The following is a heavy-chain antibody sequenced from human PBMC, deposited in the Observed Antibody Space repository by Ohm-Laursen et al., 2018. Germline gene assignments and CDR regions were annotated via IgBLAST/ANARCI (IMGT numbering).Heavy chain of an antibody. Sequence: SLRLSCAASGFTFSSYGMHWARQAPGKGLEWMAGISKDGSNTYYGHSVEGRFTISRDNSMNTLYLQMNSLRPEDTAVYYCAKDIRTMAGRDVWGQGTTVTVSS. D-gene: IGHD4/OR15-4a*01. CDR3: AKDIRTMAGRDV. CDR1: GFTFSSYG. V-gene: IGHV3-30*18. CDR2: ISKDGSNT. J-gene: IGHJ6*02.